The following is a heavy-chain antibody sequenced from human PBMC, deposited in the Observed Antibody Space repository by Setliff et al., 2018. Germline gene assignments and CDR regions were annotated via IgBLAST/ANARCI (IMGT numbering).Heavy chain of an antibody. V-gene: IGHV4-4*02. CDR3: ARGGQRYYSAS. Sequence: PSDTLALTWAASGVSIDSPNGWTWGRQSRGKGLEWIWNIYHDGPTVHYNPSLKSRVTMSVDKSKNQFSLKLSSETAADTAVDYCARGGQRYYSASWGQGTLVTVSS. CDR2: IYHDGPT. CDR1: GVSIDSPNG. J-gene: IGHJ4*02. D-gene: IGHD1-20*01.